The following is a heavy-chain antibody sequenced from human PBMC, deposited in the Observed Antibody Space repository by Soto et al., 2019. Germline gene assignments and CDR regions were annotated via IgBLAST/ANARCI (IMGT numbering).Heavy chain of an antibody. J-gene: IGHJ5*02. CDR1: GGSISSGGYY. CDR3: ARGAYYCSGGSCYSVYWFDP. Sequence: QVQLQESGPGLVKPSQTLSLTCTVSGGSISSGGYYWSWIRQHPGKGLEWIGYIYYSGSTYYNPSLKSGVTISVDTSKNQFSLKLSSVTAADTAVYYCARGAYYCSGGSCYSVYWFDPWGQGTLVTVSS. V-gene: IGHV4-31*03. D-gene: IGHD2-15*01. CDR2: IYYSGST.